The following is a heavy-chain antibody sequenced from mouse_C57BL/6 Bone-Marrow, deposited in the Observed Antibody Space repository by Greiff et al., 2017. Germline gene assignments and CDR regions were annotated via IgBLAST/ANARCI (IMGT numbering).Heavy chain of an antibody. CDR2: IDPENGDT. D-gene: IGHD2-4*01. Sequence: EVQLQESGAELVRPGASVKLSCTASGFNIKDDYMHWVKQRPEQGLEWIGWIDPENGDTEYASKFQGKATITADTSSNTAYLQLSSLTSEDTAVYYCTTHYDYEGPWFAYWGQGTLVTVSA. V-gene: IGHV14-4*01. CDR1: GFNIKDDY. CDR3: TTHYDYEGPWFAY. J-gene: IGHJ3*01.